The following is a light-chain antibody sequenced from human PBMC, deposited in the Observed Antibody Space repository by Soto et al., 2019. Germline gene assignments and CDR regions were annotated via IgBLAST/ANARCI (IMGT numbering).Light chain of an antibody. CDR3: QQSYSTLWT. CDR2: ATS. V-gene: IGKV1-39*01. CDR1: QSISSY. J-gene: IGKJ1*01. Sequence: DIQMTQSPSSLSASVGDRVSITCRASQSISSYLNWYQQKPGKAPKLLIYATSSLKSGVPSRFSGSGYGTDFTLTISSLQPEDFATYYCQQSYSTLWTFGQGTQVEIK.